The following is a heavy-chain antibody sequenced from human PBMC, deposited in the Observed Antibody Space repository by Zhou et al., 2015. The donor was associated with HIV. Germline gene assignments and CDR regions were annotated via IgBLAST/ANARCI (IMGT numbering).Heavy chain of an antibody. V-gene: IGHV3-15*01. CDR2: IKSKSDGGTT. Sequence: EVQLVESGGGLVMPGGSLRLSCAASGFSFSDAWMSWVRLVPGKGLEWVGRIKSKSDGGTTDYAVTVKGRFTTSRDNSKNTLYLQMNSLRAEDTAVYYCARPRGAFDYWGQGTLVTVSS. CDR1: GFSFSDAW. J-gene: IGHJ4*02. CDR3: ARPRGAFDY. D-gene: IGHD3-16*01.